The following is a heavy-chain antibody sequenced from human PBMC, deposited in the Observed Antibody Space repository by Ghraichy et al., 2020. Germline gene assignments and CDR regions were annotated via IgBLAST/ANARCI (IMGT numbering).Heavy chain of an antibody. J-gene: IGHJ4*02. D-gene: IGHD3-10*01. Sequence: ESLNISCAASGFTFTYAWISWVRQAPGKGLEWVGLIKSKTSGETTEYAAPVKGRFIISRDDSRGTTYLQMNNLKTEDSAVYYCIADSDDIGFGELDYWGRGTPVTVS. CDR2: IKSKTSGETT. CDR1: GFTFTYAW. CDR3: IADSDDIGFGELDY. V-gene: IGHV3-15*01.